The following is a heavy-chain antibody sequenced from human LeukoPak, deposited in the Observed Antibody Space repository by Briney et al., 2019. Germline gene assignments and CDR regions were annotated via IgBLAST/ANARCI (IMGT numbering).Heavy chain of an antibody. J-gene: IGHJ4*02. CDR2: INPNSGGT. D-gene: IGHD1-26*01. Sequence: ASVKVSCKASGYTFTGYYMHWVRQAPGQGLEWMGWINPNSGGTNYAQKFQGRVTMTRDTSTSTAYMELSRLRSDDTAVYYCARDGSELSGSYGPFDYWGQGTLVTVSS. CDR3: ARDGSELSGSYGPFDY. CDR1: GYTFTGYY. V-gene: IGHV1-2*02.